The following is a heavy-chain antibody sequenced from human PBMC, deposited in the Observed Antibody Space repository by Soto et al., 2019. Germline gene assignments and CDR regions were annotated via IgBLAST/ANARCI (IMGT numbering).Heavy chain of an antibody. CDR3: VKDGGAGYYDISYLPGAFDI. D-gene: IGHD3-9*01. V-gene: IGHV3-9*01. CDR2: ISWNSGSI. CDR1: GFTFDDYA. Sequence: GGSLRLSCAASGFTFDDYAMHWVRQAPGKGLEWVSGISWNSGSIGYADSVKGRSTISRDNAKNSLYLQMNSLRAEDTALYYCVKDGGAGYYDISYLPGAFDIWGQGTMVTVSS. J-gene: IGHJ3*02.